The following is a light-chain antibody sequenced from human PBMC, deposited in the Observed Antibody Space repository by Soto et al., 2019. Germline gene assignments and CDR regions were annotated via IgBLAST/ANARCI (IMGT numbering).Light chain of an antibody. J-gene: IGKJ5*01. Sequence: ETVLTQSPGTLYFSPGERATLSCRASQSVGNSHVAWYQQRRGLPPRLIIYGASNRATGIPDRFSGSGSGADFTLTISRLEPEDFAVYFCQQYGNSPPGTCGQGTRLEIK. CDR2: GAS. V-gene: IGKV3-20*01. CDR1: QSVGNSH. CDR3: QQYGNSPPGT.